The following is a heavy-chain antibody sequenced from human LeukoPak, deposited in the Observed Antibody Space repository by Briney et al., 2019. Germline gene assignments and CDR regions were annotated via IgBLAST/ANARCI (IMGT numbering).Heavy chain of an antibody. CDR3: ARDLHYYDSSGYVY. Sequence: GGSLRLSCVASGFTFSSYSMNWVRQAPGKGLEWVSYVSSSSSTIYYADSVKGRFTISRDNAKNSLYLQMNSLRAEDTVVYYCARDLHYYDSSGYVYWGQGTLVTVSS. D-gene: IGHD3-22*01. V-gene: IGHV3-48*04. CDR1: GFTFSSYS. CDR2: VSSSSSTI. J-gene: IGHJ4*02.